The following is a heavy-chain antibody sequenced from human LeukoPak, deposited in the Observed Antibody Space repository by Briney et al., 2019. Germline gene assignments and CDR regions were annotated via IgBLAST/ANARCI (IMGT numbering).Heavy chain of an antibody. Sequence: GGSLRLSCAASGFTFSNYYMNWVRQAPGKGLEWVSSISGSSSYIYYADSVKGRFTISRDNAKNSLYLQMNILRAEDTAVYYCARDVYYYDSSGFDPWGQGTLVTVSS. J-gene: IGHJ5*02. D-gene: IGHD3-22*01. CDR2: ISGSSSYI. CDR1: GFTFSNYY. V-gene: IGHV3-21*01. CDR3: ARDVYYYDSSGFDP.